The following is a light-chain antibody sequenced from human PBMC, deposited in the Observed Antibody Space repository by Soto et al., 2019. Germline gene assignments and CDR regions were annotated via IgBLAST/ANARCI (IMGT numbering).Light chain of an antibody. Sequence: AIRMTQSPSSFTASTGDRVTITCRASQGISSYLAWYQQKPGKAPKLMIYAASTLQSGVPSRFSGSGSGTDLNLTISCLQSEDFATYYCQKYYSYPITCGQGTRLEIK. V-gene: IGKV1-8*01. CDR1: QGISSY. CDR2: AAS. J-gene: IGKJ5*01. CDR3: QKYYSYPIT.